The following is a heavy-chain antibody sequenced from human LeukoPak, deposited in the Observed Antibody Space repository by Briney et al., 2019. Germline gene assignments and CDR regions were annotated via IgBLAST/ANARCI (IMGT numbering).Heavy chain of an antibody. J-gene: IGHJ4*02. D-gene: IGHD2-21*01. V-gene: IGHV3-48*02. Sequence: GGSLRLSCAASGFTFSSYSMNWVRQAPGKGLEWVSYITSGSTTIYYADSVKGRFTISRDNAKNSLYLQRNSLKDEDTAVYYCARLAGLAFDYWGQGTLVTVSS. CDR2: ITSGSTTI. CDR1: GFTFSSYS. CDR3: ARLAGLAFDY.